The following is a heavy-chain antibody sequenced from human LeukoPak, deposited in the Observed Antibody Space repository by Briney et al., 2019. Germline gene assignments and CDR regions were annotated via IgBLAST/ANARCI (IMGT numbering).Heavy chain of an antibody. J-gene: IGHJ4*02. CDR3: AREDGYCSSGNCYSYFVS. D-gene: IGHD2-15*01. V-gene: IGHV3-7*01. CDR1: GGSFSGYY. CDR2: IRKRGIET. Sequence: ETLSLTCAVYGGSFSGYYWSWVRQAPGKGLEWVAFIRKRGIETNYVDSVKGRFTITRDNARNSLFLQMNSLRAEDTAAYYCAREDGYCSSGNCYSYFVSWGQGTLVTVSS.